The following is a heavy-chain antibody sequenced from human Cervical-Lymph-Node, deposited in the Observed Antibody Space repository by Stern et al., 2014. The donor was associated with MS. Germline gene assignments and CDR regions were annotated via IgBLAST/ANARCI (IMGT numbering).Heavy chain of an antibody. Sequence: VQLLESGPGLVKPSETLSLTCTVSGGSVSSGSYYWSWIRQPPGKGLEWIGYIYYSGSTNYNPSLKSRVTISVDTSKNQFSLKLSSVTAADTAVYYCARAYSSGWCFDYWGQGTLVTVSS. CDR2: IYYSGST. D-gene: IGHD6-19*01. J-gene: IGHJ4*02. CDR3: ARAYSSGWCFDY. V-gene: IGHV4-61*01. CDR1: GGSVSSGSYY.